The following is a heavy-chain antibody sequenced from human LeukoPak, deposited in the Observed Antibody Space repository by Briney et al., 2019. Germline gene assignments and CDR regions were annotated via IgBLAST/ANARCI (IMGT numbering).Heavy chain of an antibody. CDR3: ARYLGGDRDFDY. D-gene: IGHD2-21*01. CDR1: GGSISSGGYC. Sequence: SQTLSLTCTVSGGSISSGGYCWSWIRQHPGKGLEWIGYIYHSGSIYYNPSLKSRVTMSVDTSKNQFSLNLSSVTAADTAVYYCARYLGGDRDFDYWGQGTLVTVSS. J-gene: IGHJ4*02. V-gene: IGHV4-31*03. CDR2: IYHSGSI.